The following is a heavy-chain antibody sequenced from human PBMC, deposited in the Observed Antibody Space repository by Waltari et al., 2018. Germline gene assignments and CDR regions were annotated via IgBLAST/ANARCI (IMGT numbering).Heavy chain of an antibody. Sequence: QITLKESGPTLVKPTQTLTLTCTFSGFSLSTSGVGVGWIRQHPGKALEWLALIYWNDDKRYSPTLKSRLTITKENSKNQGVLTMTNMDPVDTATYYCAHNGVGNYVWGSYRYYAFDIWGQGTMVTVSS. CDR3: AHNGVGNYVWGSYRYYAFDI. D-gene: IGHD3-16*02. V-gene: IGHV2-5*01. J-gene: IGHJ3*02. CDR2: IYWNDDK. CDR1: GFSLSTSGVG.